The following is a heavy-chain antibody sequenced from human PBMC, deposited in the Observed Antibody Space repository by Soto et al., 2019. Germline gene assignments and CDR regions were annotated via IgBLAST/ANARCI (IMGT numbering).Heavy chain of an antibody. V-gene: IGHV4-61*08. Sequence: SETLSLTWTVSGGSVSSGDYCWSWIRQPPGKGLEWIGYIYYSGNTNYNPSLKSRVIISVDTSKNLFSLKLTSVTAADTAVYYCARIPVDTSMIYWLDPWGQGTLVTVSS. J-gene: IGHJ5*02. D-gene: IGHD5-18*01. CDR2: IYYSGNT. CDR3: ARIPVDTSMIYWLDP. CDR1: GGSVSSGDYC.